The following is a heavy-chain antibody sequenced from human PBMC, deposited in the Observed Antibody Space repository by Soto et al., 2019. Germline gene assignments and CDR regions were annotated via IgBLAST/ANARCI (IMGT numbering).Heavy chain of an antibody. D-gene: IGHD6-19*01. CDR1: GASISAYA. CDR2: LYSSGNT. Sequence: SETLSLTCTVSGASISAYAWSWIRQPAGKGLEWIGRLYSSGNTNYNPSFKSRLTMSADTSKNQFSLKLSSVTAADTAVYYCARGPYSSGWYVVDYWGPRTLVTVSS. V-gene: IGHV4-4*07. J-gene: IGHJ4*02. CDR3: ARGPYSSGWYVVDY.